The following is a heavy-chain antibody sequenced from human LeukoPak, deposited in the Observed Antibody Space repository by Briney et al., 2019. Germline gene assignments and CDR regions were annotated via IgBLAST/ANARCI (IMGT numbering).Heavy chain of an antibody. CDR3: ARLSRDCSGGSCYSDHFDY. V-gene: IGHV5-51*01. J-gene: IGHJ4*02. Sequence: GESLKISCKGSGYIFTTHWIGWVRQMPGKGLEWMGIIYPGDSDTIYSPSFQGQVTISADKSISTAYLQWSSLKASDTAMYYCARLSRDCSGGSCYSDHFDYWGQGTLVTVSS. D-gene: IGHD2-15*01. CDR1: GYIFTTHW. CDR2: IYPGDSDT.